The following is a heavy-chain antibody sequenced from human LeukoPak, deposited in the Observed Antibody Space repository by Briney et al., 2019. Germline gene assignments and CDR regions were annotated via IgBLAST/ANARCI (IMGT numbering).Heavy chain of an antibody. CDR1: GFTFSSYS. V-gene: IGHV3-21*01. J-gene: IGHJ4*02. CDR2: ISSSSSYI. D-gene: IGHD3-22*01. CDR3: ARGSYDSSGQFDY. Sequence: EGSLRLSCAASGFTFSSYSMNWVRQAPGKGLEWVSSISSSSSYIYYADSVKGRFTISRDNAKHSLYLQMNSLRAEHPAVYYCARGSYDSSGQFDYWGQGTLLTVSS.